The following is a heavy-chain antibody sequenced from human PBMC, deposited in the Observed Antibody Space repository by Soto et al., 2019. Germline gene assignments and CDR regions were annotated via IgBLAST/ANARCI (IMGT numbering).Heavy chain of an antibody. CDR2: IKNKNDGGTT. CDR3: TGLWFGEIYNY. V-gene: IGHV3-15*07. Sequence: EVELVESGGGLVKPGGSLTLSCAASGFSFKNAWMNWVRQAPGKGLEWVGRIKNKNDGGTTDYAGFVKGRFTISRDASENTLYLHMNGLKTEDTGVYFCTGLWFGEIYNYWGQGSLVTVSS. CDR1: GFSFKNAW. D-gene: IGHD3-10*01. J-gene: IGHJ4*01.